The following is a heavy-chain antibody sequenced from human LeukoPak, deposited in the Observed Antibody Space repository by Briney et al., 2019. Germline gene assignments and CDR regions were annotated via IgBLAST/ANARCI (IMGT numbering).Heavy chain of an antibody. Sequence: GGSLRLSCAASGFTFSSYSMNWVRQAPGKGLEWVSSTSSSSSYIYYADSVKGRFTISRDNAKNSLYLQMNSLRAEDTAVYYCARVPSPYYFDYWGQGTLVTVSS. J-gene: IGHJ4*02. V-gene: IGHV3-21*01. CDR1: GFTFSSYS. CDR2: TSSSSSYI. CDR3: ARVPSPYYFDY.